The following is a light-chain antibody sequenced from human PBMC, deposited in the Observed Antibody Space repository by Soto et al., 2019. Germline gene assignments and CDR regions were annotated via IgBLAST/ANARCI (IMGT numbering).Light chain of an antibody. V-gene: IGLV1-47*02. J-gene: IGLJ2*01. CDR1: RYNIGSNL. CDR2: SSS. Sequence: QSVLSQPPSASGTPGQRVTISCSGSRYNIGSNLVYWHQQLPGTAPKLLIYSSSQRPSGVPDRFSGSKSGTSASLVISGLRSEDEADYYCAVWDDSLSGLVFGGGTKLTVL. CDR3: AVWDDSLSGLV.